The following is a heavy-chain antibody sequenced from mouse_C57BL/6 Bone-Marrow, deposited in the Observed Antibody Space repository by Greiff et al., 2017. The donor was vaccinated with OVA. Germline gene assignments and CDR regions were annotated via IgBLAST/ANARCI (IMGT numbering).Heavy chain of an antibody. CDR1: GYAFSSSW. Sequence: QVQLQQSGPERVKPGASVKISCKASGYAFSSSWMNWVKQRPGKGLEWIGRIYPGDGDTNYNGKFKGKATLTADKSSSTAYMQLSSLTSEDSAVYFCARLYYGSSSHVWGTGTTVTVSS. D-gene: IGHD1-1*01. CDR2: IYPGDGDT. J-gene: IGHJ1*03. CDR3: ARLYYGSSSHV. V-gene: IGHV1-82*01.